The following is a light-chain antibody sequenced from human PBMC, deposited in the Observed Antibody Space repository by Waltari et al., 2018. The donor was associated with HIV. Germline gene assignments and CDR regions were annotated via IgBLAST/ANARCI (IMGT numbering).Light chain of an antibody. J-gene: IGKJ4*01. CDR1: QDISNY. CDR2: DAS. Sequence: DIQMTQSPSSLSASVGDRVTITCQASQDISNYLNWYQQKPGKAPKLLLYDASNLETGVPSRFSGSGSGTDFTFTISSLQPEDIATYYCQQYYNLPLTFGGGTKVEIK. CDR3: QQYYNLPLT. V-gene: IGKV1-33*01.